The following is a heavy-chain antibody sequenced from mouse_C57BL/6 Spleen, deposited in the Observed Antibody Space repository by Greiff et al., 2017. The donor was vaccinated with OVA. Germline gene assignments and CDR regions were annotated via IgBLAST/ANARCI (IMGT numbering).Heavy chain of an antibody. CDR2: ISSGSSTI. J-gene: IGHJ2*01. CDR3: ERGGLVIHYYFDY. CDR1: GFTFSDYG. V-gene: IGHV5-17*01. Sequence: EVQLVESGGGLVKPGGSLKLSCAASGFTFSDYGMHWVRQAPEKGLEWVAYISSGSSTIYYADTVKGRFTISRDNAKNTLFLQMTSLRSEDTAMYFCERGGLVIHYYFDYGGKGTTLTVS.